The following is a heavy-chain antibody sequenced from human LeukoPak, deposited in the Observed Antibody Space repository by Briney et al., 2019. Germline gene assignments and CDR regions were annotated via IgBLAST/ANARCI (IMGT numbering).Heavy chain of an antibody. Sequence: SETLSLTCAVSGGSINSNSYYWAWVRQPPGKGLEWIGSIYYSGRTFYNPSPKSRVTISVDTSKNQFSLRLSSVTAADTAVYYCASRQGRNLVNYFDYWGQGTLVTVSS. J-gene: IGHJ4*02. D-gene: IGHD2-21*01. CDR3: ASRQGRNLVNYFDY. V-gene: IGHV4-39*01. CDR1: GGSINSNSYY. CDR2: IYYSGRT.